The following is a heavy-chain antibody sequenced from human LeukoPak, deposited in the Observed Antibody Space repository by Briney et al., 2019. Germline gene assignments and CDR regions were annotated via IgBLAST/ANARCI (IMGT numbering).Heavy chain of an antibody. CDR1: GGSISSGSYY. J-gene: IGHJ3*01. Sequence: SQTLSLTCTVSGGSISSGSYYYNWIRQPAGKGLEWIGRIYNSGSTSYNPSLKSRVTISVDTSKNHFSLKLNSVTAADTAVYYCAKPSNYYGSATDAFDFWSQGTMVTVSS. D-gene: IGHD3-10*01. CDR2: IYNSGST. V-gene: IGHV4-61*02. CDR3: AKPSNYYGSATDAFDF.